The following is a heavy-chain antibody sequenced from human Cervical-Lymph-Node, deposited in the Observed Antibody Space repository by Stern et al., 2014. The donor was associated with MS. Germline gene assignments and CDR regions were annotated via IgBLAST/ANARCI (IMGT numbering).Heavy chain of an antibody. V-gene: IGHV1-3*01. D-gene: IGHD6-19*01. Sequence: QVQLVQSGAEVKKPGASVKVSCKTSGDSFTTYAMHWVRQAPGQRLEWLGWISAGGDTKYSQKFQGRVTITSDASASTAYMEVSGLKSEDTAIYYCASAGGWYEPDYWGQGTLVTVSS. J-gene: IGHJ4*02. CDR1: GDSFTTYA. CDR3: ASAGGWYEPDY. CDR2: ISAGGDT.